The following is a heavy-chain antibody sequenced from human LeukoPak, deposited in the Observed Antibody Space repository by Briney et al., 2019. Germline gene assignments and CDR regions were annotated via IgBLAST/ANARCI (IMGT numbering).Heavy chain of an antibody. CDR1: GDSISSYY. CDR2: IYYSGST. V-gene: IGHV4-59*01. Sequence: SETLSLTCTVSGDSISSYYWSWIRQPPGKGLEWIGYIYYSGSTNYDPSLKSRVTISVDTSKNQFSLKLSSVTAADTAVYYCARYFDWLLSYDAFDIWGQGTMVTVSS. J-gene: IGHJ3*02. CDR3: ARYFDWLLSYDAFDI. D-gene: IGHD3-9*01.